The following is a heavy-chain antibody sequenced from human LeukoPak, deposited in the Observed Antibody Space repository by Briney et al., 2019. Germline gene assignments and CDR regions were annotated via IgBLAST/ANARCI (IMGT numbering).Heavy chain of an antibody. CDR1: GFTFSDYY. Sequence: PGGSLRLSCAASGFTFSDYYMSWIRQAPGKGLEWVSYISSSSSYTNYADSVKGRFTISRDNAKNSLYLQMNSLRAEDTAVYYCARARPLISELGFNDYWGQGTLVTVSS. CDR2: ISSSSSYT. J-gene: IGHJ4*02. V-gene: IGHV3-11*06. CDR3: ARARPLISELGFNDY. D-gene: IGHD7-27*01.